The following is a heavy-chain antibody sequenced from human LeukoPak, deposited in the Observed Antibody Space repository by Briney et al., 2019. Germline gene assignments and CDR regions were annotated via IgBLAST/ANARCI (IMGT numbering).Heavy chain of an antibody. V-gene: IGHV3-33*01. D-gene: IGHD2-15*01. CDR3: ARDRLRYCSGGSRWYWFDP. CDR2: IWYDGSNK. CDR1: GFTFSSYG. Sequence: PGRSLRLSCAASGFTFSSYGMHWVRQAPGKGLEWVAVIWYDGSNKYYADSVKGRFTISRDNSKNTLYLQMNSLRAEDTAVYYCARDRLRYCSGGSRWYWFDPWGQGTLVTVSS. J-gene: IGHJ5*02.